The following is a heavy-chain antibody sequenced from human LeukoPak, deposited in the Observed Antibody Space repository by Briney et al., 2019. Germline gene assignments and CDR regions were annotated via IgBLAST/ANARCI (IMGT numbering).Heavy chain of an antibody. Sequence: GGSLRLCCAASGFTFSSYSMNWVRQAPGKGLEWVSSISSSSSYIYYADSVKGRFTISRDNAKNSLYLQMNSLRAEDTAVYYCAVLITFGGVPGVDPWGQGTLVTVSS. CDR3: AVLITFGGVPGVDP. D-gene: IGHD3-16*01. J-gene: IGHJ5*02. CDR2: ISSSSSYI. V-gene: IGHV3-21*01. CDR1: GFTFSSYS.